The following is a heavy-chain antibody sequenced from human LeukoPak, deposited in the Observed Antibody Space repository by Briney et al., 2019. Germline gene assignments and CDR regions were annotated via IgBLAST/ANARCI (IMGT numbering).Heavy chain of an antibody. CDR1: GFTFSSYG. D-gene: IGHD3-22*01. J-gene: IGHJ4*02. CDR3: ARDSSGYYLGTFDY. CDR2: IWYDGSNK. Sequence: PGGSLRLSCAASGFTFSSYGMHWVRQAPGKGLEGGAVIWYDGSNKYYADSVKGRFTISRDNSKNTLYLQMNSLRAEDTAVYYCARDSSGYYLGTFDYWGQGTLVTVSS. V-gene: IGHV3-33*01.